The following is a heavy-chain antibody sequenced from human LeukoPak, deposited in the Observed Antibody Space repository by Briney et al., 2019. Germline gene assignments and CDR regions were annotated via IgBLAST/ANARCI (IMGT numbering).Heavy chain of an antibody. CDR1: GGSFSGYY. J-gene: IGHJ4*02. D-gene: IGHD5-18*01. CDR3: ARAASGYSYGL. V-gene: IGHV4-34*01. Sequence: SETLSLTCAVYGGSFSGYYWSWIRQPPGKGLEWIGEINHSGSTNYNPSLKSRVTMSVDTPKNQFSLKLSSVTAADTAVYYCARAASGYSYGLWGQGTLVTVSS. CDR2: INHSGST.